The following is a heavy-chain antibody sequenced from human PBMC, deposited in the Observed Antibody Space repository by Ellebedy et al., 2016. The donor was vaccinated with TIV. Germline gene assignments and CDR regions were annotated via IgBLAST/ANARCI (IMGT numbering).Heavy chain of an antibody. Sequence: GESLKISCAVSGFTFSNYWMGWARQAPGKGLEWVAIIKQDGSVIHYVDSVKGRFTISRDNAKNSLYLQMNSLRVEDTALYYCARDAYPYAMDVWGQGTTVTVSS. CDR3: ARDAYPYAMDV. CDR2: IKQDGSVI. D-gene: IGHD2-2*02. V-gene: IGHV3-7*03. CDR1: GFTFSNYW. J-gene: IGHJ6*02.